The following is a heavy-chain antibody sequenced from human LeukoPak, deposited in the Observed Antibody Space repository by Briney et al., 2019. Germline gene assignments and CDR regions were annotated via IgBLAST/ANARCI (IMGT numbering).Heavy chain of an antibody. Sequence: GGSLRLSCVASGFMFNKYGMSWVRQAPGKGLEWVSVVSGGGGRTYYGDSVKGRFTISRDNSKNTVYLQMNSLRAEDTAVYYCAKDVRDIVVLIDTYMYWGQGTLVTVSS. CDR1: GFMFNKYG. V-gene: IGHV3-23*01. CDR2: VSGGGGRT. J-gene: IGHJ4*02. CDR3: AKDVRDIVVLIDTYMY. D-gene: IGHD2-21*01.